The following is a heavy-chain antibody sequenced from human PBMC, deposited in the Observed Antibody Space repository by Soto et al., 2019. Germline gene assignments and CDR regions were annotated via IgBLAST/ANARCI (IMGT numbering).Heavy chain of an antibody. CDR1: GYTFTSYY. CDR2: INPSGGST. V-gene: IGHV1-46*03. Sequence: GASVKVSCKASGYTFTSYYMHWVRQAPGQGLEWMGIINPSGGSTSYAQKFQGRVTMTRDTSTSTVYMELSSLRSEDTAAYYCARAANYDFWSGYKSTLNAWGQGTLVTVSS. CDR3: ARAANYDFWSGYKSTLNA. J-gene: IGHJ5*02. D-gene: IGHD3-3*01.